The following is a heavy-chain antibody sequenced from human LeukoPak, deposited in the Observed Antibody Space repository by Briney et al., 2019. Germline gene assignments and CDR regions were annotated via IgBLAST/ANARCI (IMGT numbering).Heavy chain of an antibody. J-gene: IGHJ4*02. D-gene: IGHD5-18*01. CDR3: TKGTIWLPFDY. CDR2: ISGSGGST. Sequence: GGSLRPSCAASGFTFSNYAMSWARQAPGKGLEWVSAISGSGGSTYYADSVKGRFTISRDNSKNTLYLQMNSLRAEDTAVYYCTKGTIWLPFDYWGQGTLVTVSS. CDR1: GFTFSNYA. V-gene: IGHV3-23*01.